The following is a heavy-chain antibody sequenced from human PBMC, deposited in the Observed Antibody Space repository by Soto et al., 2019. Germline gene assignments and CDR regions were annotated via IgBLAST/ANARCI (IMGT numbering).Heavy chain of an antibody. V-gene: IGHV3-30*18. Sequence: GGSLRLSCAASGFTFSSYGMHWVRQAPGKGLEWVAVISYDGSNKYYADSVKGRFTISRDNSKNTLYLQMNSLRAEDTAVYYCAKDLQYYYDSSGYFPLFDLWGRGTLVTVS. D-gene: IGHD3-22*01. CDR3: AKDLQYYYDSSGYFPLFDL. CDR2: ISYDGSNK. J-gene: IGHJ2*01. CDR1: GFTFSSYG.